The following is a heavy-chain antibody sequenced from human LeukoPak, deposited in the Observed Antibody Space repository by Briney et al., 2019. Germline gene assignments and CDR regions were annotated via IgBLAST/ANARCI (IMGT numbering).Heavy chain of an antibody. CDR3: ARRPGYSSGWLDYYYYYYMDV. V-gene: IGHV4-39*07. J-gene: IGHJ6*03. CDR1: GGSISSYY. Sequence: SETLSLTCTVSGGSISSYYWGWIRQPPGKGLEWIGSMYYSGSTYYNPSLKSRVAISVDTSKNQFSLKLSSVTAADTAVYYCARRPGYSSGWLDYYYYYYMDVWGKGTTVTISS. CDR2: MYYSGST. D-gene: IGHD6-19*01.